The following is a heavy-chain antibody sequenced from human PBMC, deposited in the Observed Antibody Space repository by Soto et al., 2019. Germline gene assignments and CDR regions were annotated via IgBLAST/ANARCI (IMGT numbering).Heavy chain of an antibody. CDR2: MNPNSGNT. CDR1: GYPFTSYD. V-gene: IGHV1-8*01. CDR3: AIVYQPGADYYYGMDV. Sequence: GGSVKVCCKAYGYPFTSYDINWVRQATGQGLEWMGWMNPNSGNTGYAQKFQGRVTMTRNTSISTAYMELSSLRSEDTAVYYCAIVYQPGADYYYGMDVWGQGTTVTVSS. D-gene: IGHD2-2*01. J-gene: IGHJ6*01.